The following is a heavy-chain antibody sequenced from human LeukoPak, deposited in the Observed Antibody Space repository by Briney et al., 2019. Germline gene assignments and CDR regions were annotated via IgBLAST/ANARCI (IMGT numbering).Heavy chain of an antibody. D-gene: IGHD3-10*01. CDR3: ARDRRGIGPYYYGSGDDAFDI. CDR1: GGSISSYY. Sequence: SETLSLTCTVSGGSISSYYWSWLRQPPGKGLEYIGYTHYSGSTNYNPSLKSRVTISLDTSGNQFSLRLSSVTAADTAVYYCARDRRGIGPYYYGSGDDAFDIWGQGTMVTVSS. CDR2: THYSGST. V-gene: IGHV4-59*01. J-gene: IGHJ3*02.